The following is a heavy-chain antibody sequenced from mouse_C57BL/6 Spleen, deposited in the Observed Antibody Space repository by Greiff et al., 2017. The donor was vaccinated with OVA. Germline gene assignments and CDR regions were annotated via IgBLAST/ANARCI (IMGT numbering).Heavy chain of an antibody. Sequence: QVQLQQPGAELVKPGASVKLSCKASGYTFTSYWMQWVKQRPGQGLEWIGEIDPSDSYTNYNQKFKGKATLTVDTASSTAYMQLSSLTSEDSAVYDCARRYYSIDRAMDYWGQGTSVTVSS. V-gene: IGHV1-50*01. CDR3: ARRYYSIDRAMDY. J-gene: IGHJ4*01. CDR2: IDPSDSYT. CDR1: GYTFTSYW. D-gene: IGHD2-5*01.